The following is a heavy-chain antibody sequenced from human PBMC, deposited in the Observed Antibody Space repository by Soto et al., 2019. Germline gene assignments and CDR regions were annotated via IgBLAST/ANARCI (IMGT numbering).Heavy chain of an antibody. CDR1: GYTFTGYY. Sequence: ASVKVSCKASGYTFTGYYMHWVRPAPGKGLEWTGWINPNSGGTNYEQKFQVWLTMTRDTSISTAYMELSRLRSDDTAVYYCARARSYSSSWNPGWSGFNYGMDVWGQGTTVTVSS. CDR3: ARARSYSSSWNPGWSGFNYGMDV. J-gene: IGHJ6*02. D-gene: IGHD6-13*01. CDR2: INPNSGGT. V-gene: IGHV1-2*04.